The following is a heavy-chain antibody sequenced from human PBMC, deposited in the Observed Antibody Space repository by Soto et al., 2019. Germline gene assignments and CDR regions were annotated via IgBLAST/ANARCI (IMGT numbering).Heavy chain of an antibody. CDR3: AKDPDARGVVPRWFDP. D-gene: IGHD2-2*01. CDR1: GFTFSSYA. CDR2: ISGSGGST. J-gene: IGHJ5*02. Sequence: LRLSCAASGFTFSSYAMSWVRQAPGKGLEWVSAISGSGGSTYYADSVKGRFTISRDNSKNTLYLQMNSLRAEDTAVYYCAKDPDARGVVPRWFDPWGQGTLVTVSS. V-gene: IGHV3-23*01.